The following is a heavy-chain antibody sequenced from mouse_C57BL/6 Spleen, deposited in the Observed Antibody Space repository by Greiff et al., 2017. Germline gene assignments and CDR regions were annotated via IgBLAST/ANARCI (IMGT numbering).Heavy chain of an antibody. CDR1: GYTFTDYE. CDR3: TRCCDSSYGFAY. V-gene: IGHV1-15*01. D-gene: IGHD1-1*01. J-gene: IGHJ3*01. CDR2: IDPATGGT. Sequence: QVQLQQSGAELVRPGASVTLSCKASGYTFTDYEMDWVKQTPVHGLEWIGAIDPATGGTDYNQKFKGKAILTADKSSSTAYMELRSLTSEDSAVYYCTRCCDSSYGFAYWGQGTMVTVSA.